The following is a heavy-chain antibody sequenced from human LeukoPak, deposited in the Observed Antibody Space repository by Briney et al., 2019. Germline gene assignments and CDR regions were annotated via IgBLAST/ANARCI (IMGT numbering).Heavy chain of an antibody. CDR3: AKDAYGDYGSGAFDI. J-gene: IGHJ3*02. CDR2: ISGSGGST. V-gene: IGHV3-23*01. CDR1: GFTFSSYA. D-gene: IGHD4-17*01. Sequence: GGSLRLSCAASGFTFSSYAMSWVRQAPGMGLEWVSAISGSGGSTYYADSVKCRFTISRDNSKNTLYLQMNSLRAKDTAVYYCAKDAYGDYGSGAFDIWGQGTMVTVSS.